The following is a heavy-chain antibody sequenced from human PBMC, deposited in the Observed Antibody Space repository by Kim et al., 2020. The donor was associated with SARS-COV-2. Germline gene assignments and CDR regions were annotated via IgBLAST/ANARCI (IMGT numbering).Heavy chain of an antibody. D-gene: IGHD1-1*01. Sequence: ASVKVSCKASGYTFTSYYMHWVRQAPGQGLEWMGIINPSGGSTSYAQKFQGRVTMTRDTSTSTVYMELSSLRSEDTAVYYCARDGSATADAYYYYGMDVWGQGTTVTVSS. V-gene: IGHV1-46*01. J-gene: IGHJ6*02. CDR3: ARDGSATADAYYYYGMDV. CDR1: GYTFTSYY. CDR2: INPSGGST.